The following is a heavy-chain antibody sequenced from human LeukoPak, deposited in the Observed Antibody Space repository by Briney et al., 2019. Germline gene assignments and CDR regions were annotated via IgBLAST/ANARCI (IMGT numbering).Heavy chain of an antibody. J-gene: IGHJ4*02. V-gene: IGHV4-59*01. Sequence: SETLSLTCTVSGGSLSSYYWRWLRQPPGEGREWMGYIYYSGSTNYNPSLKSRVTISVDTSKNQFSLKLSSVTAADTAVYYCARGPKYSSSWYGSYFDYWGQGTLVTVSS. CDR2: IYYSGST. D-gene: IGHD6-13*01. CDR1: GGSLSSYY. CDR3: ARGPKYSSSWYGSYFDY.